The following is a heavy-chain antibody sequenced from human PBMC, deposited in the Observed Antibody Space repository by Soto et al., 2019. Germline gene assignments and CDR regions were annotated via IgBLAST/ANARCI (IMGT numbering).Heavy chain of an antibody. CDR3: VRQPGHSAMLIIDS. Sequence: GEPLKISCQASGYTFGFFWIGWVRQMPGKGLECMGNIYPDDSDTSNNTSFEGRANISADKSIKPAYMQWSSLKASDTATYYCVRQPGHSAMLIIDSWGQGIPVTESS. J-gene: IGHJ4*02. CDR2: IYPDDSDT. CDR1: GYTFGFFW. D-gene: IGHD3-16*01. V-gene: IGHV5-51*01.